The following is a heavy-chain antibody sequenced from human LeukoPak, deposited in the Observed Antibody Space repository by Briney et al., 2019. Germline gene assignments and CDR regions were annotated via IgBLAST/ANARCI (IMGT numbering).Heavy chain of an antibody. V-gene: IGHV4-39*07. J-gene: IGHJ4*02. CDR3: ARGYDYGDY. D-gene: IGHD5-18*01. CDR2: IYYGGST. CDR1: GGSISSRTYY. Sequence: PSETLSLTCTVSGGSISSRTYYWGWIRQPPGKGLEWIGSIYYGGSTNYNPSLKSRVTISVDTSKNQFSLKLSSVTAADTAVYYCARGYDYGDYWGQGTLVTVSS.